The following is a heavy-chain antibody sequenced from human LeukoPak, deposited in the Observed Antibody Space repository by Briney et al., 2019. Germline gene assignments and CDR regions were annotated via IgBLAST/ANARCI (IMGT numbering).Heavy chain of an antibody. CDR2: ISGSGGST. J-gene: IGHJ4*02. V-gene: IGHV3-23*01. CDR3: AKDTTYYYDSSGYLLDY. D-gene: IGHD3-22*01. CDR1: GFTISSYA. Sequence: GGSLRLSCAASGFTISSYAMSWVRQAPGKGLEWVSAISGSGGSTYYADSVKGRFTISRDNPKNPLYLQMNSLRAEDTAVYCCAKDTTYYYDSSGYLLDYWGQGTLVTVSS.